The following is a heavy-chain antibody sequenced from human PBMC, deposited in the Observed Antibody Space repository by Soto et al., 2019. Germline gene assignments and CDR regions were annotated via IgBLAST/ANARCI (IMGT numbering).Heavy chain of an antibody. CDR3: AKAHSLGYCSSTSCYAPPDY. Sequence: GGSLRLSCAASGFTFSSYAMSWVRQAPGKGLEWVSAISGSGGSTYYADSVKGRFTISRDNSKNTLYLQMNSLRAEDTAVYYCAKAHSLGYCSSTSCYAPPDYWGQGTLVTVSS. V-gene: IGHV3-23*01. D-gene: IGHD2-2*01. CDR2: ISGSGGST. J-gene: IGHJ4*02. CDR1: GFTFSSYA.